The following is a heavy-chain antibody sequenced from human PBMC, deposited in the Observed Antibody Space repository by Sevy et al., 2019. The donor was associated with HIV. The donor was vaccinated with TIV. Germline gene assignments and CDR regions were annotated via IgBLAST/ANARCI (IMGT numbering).Heavy chain of an antibody. V-gene: IGHV3-30*18. CDR2: ISYDGSNK. CDR3: AKGQEEWLLPAYYFDY. Sequence: GGSLRLSCAASGFTFSSYGMHWVRQAPGKGLEWVAVISYDGSNKYYADSVKGRFTISRDNSKNTLYLQMNSLRAEDTAVYYCAKGQEEWLLPAYYFDYWGQGTLVTVSS. CDR1: GFTFSSYG. D-gene: IGHD5-12*01. J-gene: IGHJ4*02.